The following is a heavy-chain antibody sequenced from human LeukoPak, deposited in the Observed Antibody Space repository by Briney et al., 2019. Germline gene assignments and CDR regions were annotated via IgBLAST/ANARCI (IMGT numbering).Heavy chain of an antibody. CDR2: INSDGSST. CDR3: ARGQSPVGTRFDP. J-gene: IGHJ5*02. V-gene: IGHV3-74*01. D-gene: IGHD5-12*01. CDR1: GFTFSSYW. Sequence: GGSLRLSCAASGFTFSSYWMHWVRQAPGKGLVWVSRINSDGSSTNYADSVKGRFTISRDNAKNTLYLQMNSLRAEDTAVFYCARGQSPVGTRFDPWGQGTLVTVSS.